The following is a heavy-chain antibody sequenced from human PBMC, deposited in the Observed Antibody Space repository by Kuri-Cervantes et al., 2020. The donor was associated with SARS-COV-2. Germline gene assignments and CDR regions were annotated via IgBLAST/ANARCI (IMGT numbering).Heavy chain of an antibody. CDR2: ISSSGSTI. D-gene: IGHD3-22*01. J-gene: IGHJ4*02. V-gene: IGHV3-48*03. Sequence: GESLKISCAASGFTFGDYAMSWVRQAPGKGLEWVSYISSSGSTIYYADSVKGRFTISRDNAKNSLYLQMNSLRAEDTAVYYCARGDSSGYLYYFDYWGQGTLVTVSS. CDR1: GFTFGDYA. CDR3: ARGDSSGYLYYFDY.